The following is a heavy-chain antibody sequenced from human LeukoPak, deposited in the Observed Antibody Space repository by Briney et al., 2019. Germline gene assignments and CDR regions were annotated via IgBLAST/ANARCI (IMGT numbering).Heavy chain of an antibody. Sequence: GESLKIPCKGSGYSFTSYWIGWVRQMPGKGLEWMGIIYPGDSDTSYSPSFQGQVTPSADKSISTPYLQRSSLKASDTAMYYCARLVHDYGSGSRADWFDPWGQGTLVTVSS. J-gene: IGHJ5*02. CDR2: IYPGDSDT. V-gene: IGHV5-51*01. CDR3: ARLVHDYGSGSRADWFDP. D-gene: IGHD3-10*01. CDR1: GYSFTSYW.